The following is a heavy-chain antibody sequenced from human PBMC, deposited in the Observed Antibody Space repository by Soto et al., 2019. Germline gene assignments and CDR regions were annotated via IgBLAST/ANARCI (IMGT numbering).Heavy chain of an antibody. CDR3: ANYNYYDASGPS. D-gene: IGHD3-22*01. CDR1: GFTFSSYA. CDR2: ISGSGGNT. V-gene: IGHV3-23*01. Sequence: QAVGSLRLSCAASGFTFSSYAMSWVRQAPGKGLEWVSAISGSGGNTYYADSVKGRFTISRDNSKNTLYLQMNSLRAEDTAVYYCANYNYYDASGPSWGQGTLVTVSS. J-gene: IGHJ5*02.